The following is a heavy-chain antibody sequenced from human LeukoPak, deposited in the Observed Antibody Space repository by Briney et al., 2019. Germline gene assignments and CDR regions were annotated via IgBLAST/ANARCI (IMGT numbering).Heavy chain of an antibody. CDR2: IWYDGSNK. CDR1: GFTFSSYG. CDR3: ARVSKVKVAATRIDY. Sequence: GGSLRPSCAASGFTFSSYGMHWVRQAPGKGLEWVAVIWYDGSNKYYADSVKGRFTISRDNSKNTLYLQMNSLRAEDTAVYYCARVSKVKVAATRIDYWGQGTLVTVSS. D-gene: IGHD2-15*01. J-gene: IGHJ4*02. V-gene: IGHV3-33*01.